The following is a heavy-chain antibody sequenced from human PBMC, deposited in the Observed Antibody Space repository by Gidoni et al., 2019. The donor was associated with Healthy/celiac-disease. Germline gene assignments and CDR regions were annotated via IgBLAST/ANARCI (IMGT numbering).Heavy chain of an antibody. CDR1: GGSISSSSYY. J-gene: IGHJ4*02. Sequence: QLQLQESGPGLVKPSETLSLTCTVSGGSISSSSYYWGWLRQPPGKGLEWIGSIYYSGSTYYNPSLKSRVTISVDTSKNQFSLKLSSVTAADTAVYYCASRRIVDYWGQGTLVTVSS. CDR3: ASRRIVDY. V-gene: IGHV4-39*01. CDR2: IYYSGST.